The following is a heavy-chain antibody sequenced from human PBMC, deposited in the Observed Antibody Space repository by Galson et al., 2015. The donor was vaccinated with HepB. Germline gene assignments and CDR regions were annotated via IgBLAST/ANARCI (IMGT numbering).Heavy chain of an antibody. D-gene: IGHD3-3*01. Sequence: SVKVSCKASGGTFSSYAISWVRQAPGQGLEWMGGIIPIFGTANYAQKFQGRVTITADESTSTAYMELSSLRSEDTAVYYCARGYDFWSGYFDYWGQGTLVTVSS. CDR3: ARGYDFWSGYFDY. V-gene: IGHV1-69*13. CDR2: IIPIFGTA. J-gene: IGHJ4*02. CDR1: GGTFSSYA.